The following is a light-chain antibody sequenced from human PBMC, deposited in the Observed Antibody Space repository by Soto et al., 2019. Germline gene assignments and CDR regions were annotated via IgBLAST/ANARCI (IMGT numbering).Light chain of an antibody. CDR3: TSWTTSTTMK. V-gene: IGLV2-14*01. CDR1: SSNVGAYNY. CDR2: DVN. Sequence: QSVLTQPASVSGSPGQPIPISSTGPSSNVGAYNYFSWYQQHPGKAPKLMIYDVNIRPSGVSNRFSGSKSGNTASLTISGLQAEDEADYYCTSWTTSTTMKFGGGTKLTVL. J-gene: IGLJ2*01.